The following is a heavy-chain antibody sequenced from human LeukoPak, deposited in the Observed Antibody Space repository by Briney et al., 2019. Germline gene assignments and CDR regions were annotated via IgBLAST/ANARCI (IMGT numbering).Heavy chain of an antibody. Sequence: GGSLRLSCGASGSRFTFGNFAFGWVRQAPGKGLEWLSRISASGHYTYSAQSGKDRFSISRDNAKNTVYIQLSSLRAEDTAVYYCAKDGSWGDYLFYFYMDVRGKGTTVSVSS. J-gene: IGHJ6*03. CDR1: GSRFTFGNFA. V-gene: IGHV3-23*01. D-gene: IGHD3-16*01. CDR2: ISASGHYT. CDR3: AKDGSWGDYLFYFYMDV.